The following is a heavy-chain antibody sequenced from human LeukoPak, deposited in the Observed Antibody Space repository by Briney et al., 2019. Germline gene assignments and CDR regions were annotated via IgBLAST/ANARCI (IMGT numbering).Heavy chain of an antibody. CDR1: GYTFTSYG. CDR3: ARVGRRYCGDDCHQLDY. CDR2: ISAYNGNA. V-gene: IGHV1-18*01. D-gene: IGHD2-21*02. Sequence: ASVKVSCKASGYTFTSYGISWVRQAPGQGLEWMGWISAYNGNANYAQKLQGRVTMTTDTSTSTAYMELRSLRSDDTAVYYCARVGRRYCGDDCHQLDYWGQGTLVTVSS. J-gene: IGHJ4*02.